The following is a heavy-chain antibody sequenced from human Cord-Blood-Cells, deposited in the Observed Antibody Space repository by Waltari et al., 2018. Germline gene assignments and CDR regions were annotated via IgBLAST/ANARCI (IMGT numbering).Heavy chain of an antibody. CDR2: IYHSGST. D-gene: IGHD5-12*01. J-gene: IGHJ4*02. Sequence: QLQLQESGSGLVKPSQSLSLTCAVSGGSISSGGYSWSWIRQPPGKGLEWIGYIYHSGSTYYTPSLKSRVTISVDRSKNQFSLKLSSVTAADTAVYYCARDDIVATMPTHWGQGTLVTVSS. CDR3: ARDDIVATMPTH. CDR1: GGSISSGGYS. V-gene: IGHV4-30-2*01.